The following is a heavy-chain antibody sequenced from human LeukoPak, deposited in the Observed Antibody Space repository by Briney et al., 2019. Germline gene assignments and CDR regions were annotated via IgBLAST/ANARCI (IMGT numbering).Heavy chain of an antibody. J-gene: IGHJ4*02. V-gene: IGHV3-30*18. D-gene: IGHD6-19*01. CDR1: GFTFSGFG. CDR3: AKDKSIAVANTSDYFDY. CDR2: LSYDGSNK. Sequence: RESLRLSCEASGFTFSGFGMHWVRQAPGKGLEWVAVLSYDGSNKYYADSVKGRFTISRDNSKNTLFMQMNSLRAEDTAVYYCAKDKSIAVANTSDYFDYWGQGTLVTVSS.